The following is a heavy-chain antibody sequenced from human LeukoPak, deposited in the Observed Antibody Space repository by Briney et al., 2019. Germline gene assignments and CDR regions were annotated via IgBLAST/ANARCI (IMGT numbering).Heavy chain of an antibody. V-gene: IGHV3-7*01. D-gene: IGHD2-15*01. J-gene: IGHJ4*02. Sequence: GGSLRLSCVVSGFTFSDYWMIWVRQAPGKGLEWVASIKQDGREIYYVDPVKGRFTVSRDNTKNTLFLQMNSLRADDTAVYYCAKSTRWSSEYWGQGTLVTVSS. CDR1: GFTFSDYW. CDR3: AKSTRWSSEY. CDR2: IKQDGREI.